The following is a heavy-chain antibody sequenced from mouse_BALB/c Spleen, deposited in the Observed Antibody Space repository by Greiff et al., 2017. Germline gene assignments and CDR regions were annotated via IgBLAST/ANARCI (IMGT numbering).Heavy chain of an antibody. Sequence: VQLQQSGPGLVKPSQSLSLTCTVTGYSITSDYAWNWIRQFPGNKLEWMGYISYSGSTSYNPSLKSRISITRDTSKNQFFLQLNSVTTEDTATYYCARSALGPTWFAYWGQGTLVTVSA. J-gene: IGHJ3*01. CDR1: GYSITSDYA. V-gene: IGHV3-2*02. CDR2: ISYSGST. CDR3: ARSALGPTWFAY. D-gene: IGHD4-1*01.